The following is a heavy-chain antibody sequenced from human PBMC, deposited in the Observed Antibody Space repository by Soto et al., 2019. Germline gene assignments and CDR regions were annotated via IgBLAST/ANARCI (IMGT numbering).Heavy chain of an antibody. CDR2: ISYDGSNK. CDR3: AKDVGPIAAAGIPDY. CDR1: GFTFSSYG. J-gene: IGHJ4*02. D-gene: IGHD6-13*01. V-gene: IGHV3-30*18. Sequence: LSCAASGFTFSSYGMHWVRQAPGKGLEWVAVISYDGSNKYYADSVKGRFTISRDNSKNTLYLQMNSLRAEDTAVYYCAKDVGPIAAAGIPDYWGQGTLVTVSS.